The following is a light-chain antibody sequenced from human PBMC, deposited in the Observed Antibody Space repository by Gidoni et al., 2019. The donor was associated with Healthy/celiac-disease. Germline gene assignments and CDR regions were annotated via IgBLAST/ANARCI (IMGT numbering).Light chain of an antibody. J-gene: IGKJ4*01. CDR3: QQYYSTPLT. CDR2: WAS. CDR1: QSVLYSSNNKNY. V-gene: IGKV4-1*01. Sequence: DIVMTQSPDSLAVSLGERATINCKYSQSVLYSSNNKNYLAWYQQKPGQPPKLLIYWASTRESGVPDRFSGSGSGTDFTLTISSLQAEDVAVYYCQQYYSTPLTCGGGTKVEIK.